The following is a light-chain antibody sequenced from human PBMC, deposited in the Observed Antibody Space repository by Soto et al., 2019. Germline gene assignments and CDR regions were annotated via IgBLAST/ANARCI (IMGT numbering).Light chain of an antibody. CDR3: QQYNSYPCT. Sequence: DIQMTQSPSTLSASVGDRVTITCRASQSISSWLAWYQQRPGKAPKVLIYKASNLESGVPSRFSGSGSGTEFTLTISSLQPDDFATYYCQQYNSYPCTFGQATKLEIK. CDR1: QSISSW. J-gene: IGKJ2*02. CDR2: KAS. V-gene: IGKV1-5*03.